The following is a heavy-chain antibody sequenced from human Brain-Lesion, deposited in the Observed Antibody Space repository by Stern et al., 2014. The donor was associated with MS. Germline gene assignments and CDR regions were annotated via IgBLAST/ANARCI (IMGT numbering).Heavy chain of an antibody. J-gene: IGHJ1*01. CDR3: AKWPHHIAVAGTRYFQH. Sequence: EVQLVESGGGLVKPGGSLRLSCAASGFSFSTYAMRWVRQTPGQGLPWVSVISGRGGRTYYADSVKGRFTISRDNSKNTLYLQMDSLRADDTAVYYCAKWPHHIAVAGTRYFQHWGQGTLVTVSS. V-gene: IGHV3-23*04. D-gene: IGHD6-19*01. CDR1: GFSFSTYA. CDR2: ISGRGGRT.